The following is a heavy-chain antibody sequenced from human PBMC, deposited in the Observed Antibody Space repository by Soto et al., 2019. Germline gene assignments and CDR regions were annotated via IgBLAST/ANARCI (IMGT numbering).Heavy chain of an antibody. CDR1: GGSISSSSYY. J-gene: IGHJ5*02. Sequence: SETLSLTCTVAGGSISSSSYYWGWIRQPPGKGLEWIGSIYYSGSTYYNPSLKGRVTISVDTSKNQFSLKLSSVTAADTAVYYCARHLDYGSGSYIYFDPWGQGTQVTVSS. CDR3: ARHLDYGSGSYIYFDP. CDR2: IYYSGST. V-gene: IGHV4-39*01. D-gene: IGHD3-10*01.